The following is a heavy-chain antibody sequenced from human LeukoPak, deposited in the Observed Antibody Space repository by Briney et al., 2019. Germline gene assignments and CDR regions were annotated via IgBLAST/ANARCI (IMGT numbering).Heavy chain of an antibody. V-gene: IGHV3-30*02. CDR1: GFTFSSYS. CDR3: AASGPVGGNWYSTDF. D-gene: IGHD1-7*01. J-gene: IGHJ4*02. Sequence: EAGGSLRLSCAASGFTFSSYSMNWVRQAPGKGLERVTFTRYDGVNKYYADSVKGRFTISRDNSKSTLYLQMNSLRTEDTAVYYCAASGPVGGNWYSTDFWGQGTLVTVSS. CDR2: TRYDGVNK.